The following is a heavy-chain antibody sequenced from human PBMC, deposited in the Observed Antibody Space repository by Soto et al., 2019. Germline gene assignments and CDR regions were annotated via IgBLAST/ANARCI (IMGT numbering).Heavy chain of an antibody. CDR3: PREWRDGQLERGYSASAFDI. J-gene: IGHJ3*02. Sequence: QVQLVQSGAEVKKPGSSVKVSCKAHGGTFSSYTIRWVRKAPGQVVEWMGRIIPSLDIANYAQKLQGRVTLTEDKFKRTAYWLMSSLISEDTAVYYCPREWRDGQLERGYSASAFDIWGQGTMVTGSS. D-gene: IGHD1-1*01. CDR1: GGTFSSYT. V-gene: IGHV1-69*08. CDR2: IIPSLDIA.